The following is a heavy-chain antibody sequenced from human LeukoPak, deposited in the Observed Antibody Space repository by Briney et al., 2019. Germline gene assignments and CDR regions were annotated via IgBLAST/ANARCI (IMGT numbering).Heavy chain of an antibody. V-gene: IGHV3-30*02. CDR3: AREACSGGSCYPFDY. CDR2: IRYDGSNK. CDR1: GFTFTSYD. J-gene: IGHJ4*02. Sequence: GGSLRLSCAASGFTFTSYDMHWVRQAPGKGLEWVAFIRYDGSNKYYADSVKGRFTISRDNSKNTLYLQMNSLRAEDTAVYYCAREACSGGSCYPFDYWGQGTLVTVSS. D-gene: IGHD2-15*01.